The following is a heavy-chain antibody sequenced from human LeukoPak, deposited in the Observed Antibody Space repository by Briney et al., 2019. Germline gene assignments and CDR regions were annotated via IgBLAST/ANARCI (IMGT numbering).Heavy chain of an antibody. Sequence: GESLKISCKTSGYNFATYWIGWVRQMPGKGLEWMGIVYPSDSDTRYSPSFQGQVTISADKSISTAYLQWSSLKASDTAMYYCAIFDFLFGEIDNWFDPWGQGTQVTVSS. V-gene: IGHV5-51*01. CDR2: VYPSDSDT. CDR1: GYNFATYW. CDR3: AIFDFLFGEIDNWFDP. D-gene: IGHD3-16*01. J-gene: IGHJ5*02.